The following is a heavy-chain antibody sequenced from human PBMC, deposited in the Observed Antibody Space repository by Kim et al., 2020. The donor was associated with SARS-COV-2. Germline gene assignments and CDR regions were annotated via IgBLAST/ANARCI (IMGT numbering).Heavy chain of an antibody. Sequence: KSRVTISVDTSKNQFSLKLSYVTAADTAVYYCARVGTDSSGYYQNYYFDYWGQGTLVTVSS. CDR3: ARVGTDSSGYYQNYYFDY. D-gene: IGHD3-22*01. V-gene: IGHV4-39*07. J-gene: IGHJ4*02.